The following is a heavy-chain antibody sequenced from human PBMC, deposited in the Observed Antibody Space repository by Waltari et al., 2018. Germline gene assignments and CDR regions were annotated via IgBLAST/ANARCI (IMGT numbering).Heavy chain of an antibody. D-gene: IGHD6-13*01. CDR1: GYSISSGYY. J-gene: IGHJ2*01. CDR2: IYHSGST. CDR3: ARDFPGKANWYFDL. Sequence: QVQLQESGPGLVKPSETLSLTCAVSGYSISSGYYWGWIRQPPGKGLEWIGSIYHSGSTYYNPSLKSRVTISVDTSKNQFSLKLSSVTAADTAVYYCARDFPGKANWYFDLWGRGTLVTVSS. V-gene: IGHV4-38-2*02.